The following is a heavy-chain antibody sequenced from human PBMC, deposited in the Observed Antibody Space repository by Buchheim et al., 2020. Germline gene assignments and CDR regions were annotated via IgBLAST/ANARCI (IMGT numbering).Heavy chain of an antibody. V-gene: IGHV3-15*05. J-gene: IGHJ4*02. CDR3: STDFDY. CDR1: GFTFRNAW. CDR2: IKSEGDGGTT. Sequence: EVQLVESGGGLVSPGGSLRLSCEASGFTFRNAWMTWVRQAPGKGPEWVGHIKSEGDGGTTVYAAPVIARFTISRDDSKNTLYLQMTSRRIDDTGIYYCSTDFDYLGQGTL.